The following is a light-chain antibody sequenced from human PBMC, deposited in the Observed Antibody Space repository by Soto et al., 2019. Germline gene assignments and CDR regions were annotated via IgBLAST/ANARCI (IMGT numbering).Light chain of an antibody. CDR1: QSISSW. Sequence: IQMTQSPSTLSASVGDRVTITCRASQSISSWLAWYQQKPGKAPKLLIYKASSLESGVPSRFSGSGSGTDFTLTISSLQPEDFATYYCQQSYSTLWTFGQGTKVDIK. CDR2: KAS. CDR3: QQSYSTLWT. J-gene: IGKJ1*01. V-gene: IGKV1-5*03.